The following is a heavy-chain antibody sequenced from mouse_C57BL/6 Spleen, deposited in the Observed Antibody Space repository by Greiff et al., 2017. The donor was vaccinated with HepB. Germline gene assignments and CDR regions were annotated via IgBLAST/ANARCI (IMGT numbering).Heavy chain of an antibody. J-gene: IGHJ2*01. Sequence: VQLQQSGAELVKPGASVKLSCKASGYTFTSYWMQWVKQRPGQGLEWIGEIDPSDSYTNYNQKFKGKATLTVDTSSSTAYMQLSSLTSEDSAVYYCARVTTVVAPDYWGQGTTLTVSS. CDR2: IDPSDSYT. CDR1: GYTFTSYW. V-gene: IGHV1-50*01. CDR3: ARVTTVVAPDY. D-gene: IGHD1-1*01.